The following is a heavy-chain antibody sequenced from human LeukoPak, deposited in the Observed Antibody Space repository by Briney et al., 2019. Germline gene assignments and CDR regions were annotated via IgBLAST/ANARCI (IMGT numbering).Heavy chain of an antibody. Sequence: APVKVSCKASGGTFSSYAISWVRQAPGQGLEWMGGIIPIFGTANYAQKFQGRVTITADKSTSTAYMELSSLRSEDTAVYYCARLAYTVPPSWGQGTLVTVSS. D-gene: IGHD2-2*01. CDR3: ARLAYTVPPS. CDR1: GGTFSSYA. CDR2: IIPIFGTA. J-gene: IGHJ5*02. V-gene: IGHV1-69*06.